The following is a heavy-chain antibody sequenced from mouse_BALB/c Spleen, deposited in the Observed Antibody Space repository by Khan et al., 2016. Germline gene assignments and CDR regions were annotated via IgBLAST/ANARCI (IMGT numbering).Heavy chain of an antibody. CDR2: ITYSGST. CDR3: ARSSYYGDSPAWFAY. Sequence: EVQLQESGPGLVKPSQSLSLTCTVTGYSITSDYAWNWIRQFPGNKLEWMGYITYSGSTCYNPSLKSLISITRDTSKNQYFLQLSSVTTEDTATYYCARSSYYGDSPAWFAYWGQGTLVTVSA. J-gene: IGHJ3*01. CDR1: GYSITSDYA. V-gene: IGHV3-2*02. D-gene: IGHD1-1*02.